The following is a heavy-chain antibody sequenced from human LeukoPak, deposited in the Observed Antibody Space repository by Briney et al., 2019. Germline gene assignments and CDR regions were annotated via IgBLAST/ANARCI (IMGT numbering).Heavy chain of an antibody. CDR2: IWYDGSNK. CDR3: ARAGGYCSSTSCPYYYYYGMDV. V-gene: IGHV3-33*01. Sequence: GRSLRLSCAASGFTFSSYGMHWVRQAPGKGLEWVAVIWYDGSNKYYADSVKGRFTISRDNSKNTLHLQMNSLRAEDTAVYYCARAGGYCSSTSCPYYYYYGMDVWGQGTTVTVSS. J-gene: IGHJ6*02. CDR1: GFTFSSYG. D-gene: IGHD2-2*01.